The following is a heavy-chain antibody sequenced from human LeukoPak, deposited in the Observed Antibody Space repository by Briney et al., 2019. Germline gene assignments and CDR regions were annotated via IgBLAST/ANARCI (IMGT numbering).Heavy chain of an antibody. CDR3: ARDVDYYFDY. J-gene: IGHJ4*02. D-gene: IGHD3/OR15-3a*01. CDR1: DFRFSSYA. CDR2: IGGSGIST. Sequence: GGSLRLSCVLSDFRFSSYAMSWVRQAPGRGLEWVSGIGGSGISTFYADSVKGRFSISRDNSKNTLYLQMNSLRAEDTAVYYCARDVDYYFDYWGQGTPVTVSS. V-gene: IGHV3-23*01.